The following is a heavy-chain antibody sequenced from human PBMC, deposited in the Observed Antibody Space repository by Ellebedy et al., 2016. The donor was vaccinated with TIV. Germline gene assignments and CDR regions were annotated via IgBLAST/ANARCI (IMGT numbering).Heavy chain of an antibody. Sequence: GESLKISCKASGYNFASYWIAWVRQMPGKGLEWMGIIYPADSNTRYSPSFQGQVTISADKSISTAYLQWSSLKASDTGMYYCARRSGRGSGSYYRIDYWGQGTLVTVSS. CDR1: GYNFASYW. CDR3: ARRSGRGSGSYYRIDY. J-gene: IGHJ4*02. D-gene: IGHD3-10*01. V-gene: IGHV5-51*01. CDR2: IYPADSNT.